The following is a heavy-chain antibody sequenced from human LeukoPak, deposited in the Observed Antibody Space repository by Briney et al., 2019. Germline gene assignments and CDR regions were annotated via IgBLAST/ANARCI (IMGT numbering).Heavy chain of an antibody. V-gene: IGHV3-30*04. D-gene: IGHD3-16*02. CDR3: ARDYQEAFDY. CDR1: GFTFSTYA. J-gene: IGHJ4*02. CDR2: VSYDGRNK. Sequence: GGSLRLSCAASGFTFSTYAMHWVRQAPGRGLEWVASVSYDGRNKYYADSVKGRFTISRDNSKNTLYLQMNSLRAEDTAVYYCARDYQEAFDYWGQGTLVTASS.